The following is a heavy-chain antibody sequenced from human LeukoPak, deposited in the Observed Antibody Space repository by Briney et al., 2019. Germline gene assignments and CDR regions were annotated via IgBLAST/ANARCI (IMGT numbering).Heavy chain of an antibody. CDR1: GYTFTSYG. J-gene: IGHJ4*02. D-gene: IGHD3-10*01. CDR2: ISAHNGNT. V-gene: IGHV1-18*01. Sequence: ASVKVSCKASGYTFTSYGISWVRQAPGQGLEWMGWISAHNGNTNYAQKLQGRVTMTTDTSTSTAYMELRSLRSDDTAVYYCARGQLLWFGERAGYFDYWGQGTLVTVSS. CDR3: ARGQLLWFGERAGYFDY.